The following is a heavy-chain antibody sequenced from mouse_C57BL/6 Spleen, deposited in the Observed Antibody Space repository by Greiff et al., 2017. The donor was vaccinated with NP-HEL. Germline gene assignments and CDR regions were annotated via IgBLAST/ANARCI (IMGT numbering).Heavy chain of an antibody. D-gene: IGHD2-3*01. J-gene: IGHJ4*01. CDR2: IYPGSGST. V-gene: IGHV1-55*01. Sequence: QVQLQQSGAELVKPGASVKMSCKASGYTFTSYWITWVKQRPGQGLEWIGDIYPGSGSTNYNEKFKSKATLTVDTSSSTAYMQLSSLTSEDSAVYYCARDGYYSTFMDYWGQGTSVTVSS. CDR3: ARDGYYSTFMDY. CDR1: GYTFTSYW.